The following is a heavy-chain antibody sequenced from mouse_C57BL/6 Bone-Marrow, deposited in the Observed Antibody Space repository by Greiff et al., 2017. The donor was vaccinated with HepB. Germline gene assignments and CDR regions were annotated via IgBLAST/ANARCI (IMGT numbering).Heavy chain of an antibody. CDR3: ARGSYRGYYAMDY. CDR2: ISNGGGST. V-gene: IGHV5-12*01. Sequence: EVKVVESGGGLVQPGGSLKLSCAASGFTFSDYYMSWFRPTPEKRLDWVAYISNGGGSTYSPDTVKGRFTISRDNAKNTLYLQMSRLKSEDTAMYYCARGSYRGYYAMDYWGQGTSVTVSS. D-gene: IGHD2-12*01. CDR1: GFTFSDYY. J-gene: IGHJ4*01.